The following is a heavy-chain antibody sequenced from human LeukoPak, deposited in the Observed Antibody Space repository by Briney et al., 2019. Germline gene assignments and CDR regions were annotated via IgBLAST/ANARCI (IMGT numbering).Heavy chain of an antibody. D-gene: IGHD3-10*01. CDR2: MNSDGTII. CDR3: ARGVPNSGPDP. V-gene: IGHV3-74*01. J-gene: IGHJ5*02. Sequence: GGSLRLSCAASGFIFSNAWMHWVRQVPGKGLVWVSQMNSDGTIIRYADSVRGRFTSSRDNAKNTLYLQMNSLRAEDTAVYYCARGVPNSGPDPWGQGTLVTVSS. CDR1: GFIFSNAW.